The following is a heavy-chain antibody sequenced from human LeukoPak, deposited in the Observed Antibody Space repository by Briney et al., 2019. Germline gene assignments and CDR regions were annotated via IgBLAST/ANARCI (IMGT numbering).Heavy chain of an antibody. CDR3: ARDRGLGINHRGYFDY. V-gene: IGHV3-53*01. Sequence: PGGSLRLSCAASGFTVSSNYMSWVRQAPGKGLEWVSVIYSGGSTYYADSVKGRFTISRDNSKNTLYLQMNSLRAEDTAVYYCARDRGLGINHRGYFDYWGQGTLVTVSS. J-gene: IGHJ4*02. CDR1: GFTVSSNY. CDR2: IYSGGST. D-gene: IGHD3-16*01.